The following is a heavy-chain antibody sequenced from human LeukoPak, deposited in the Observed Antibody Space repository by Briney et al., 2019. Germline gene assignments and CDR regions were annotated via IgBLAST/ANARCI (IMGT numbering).Heavy chain of an antibody. Sequence: PGGSLRLSCAASGFSVSSNYMSWVRQAPGKGLEWVSVIYSGGTTYYADSVKGRFTISRDNSKNTLYLQMNSLRAEDTAVYYCARDYGSGSYMLDYWGQGTLVTVSS. CDR3: ARDYGSGSYMLDY. D-gene: IGHD3-10*01. J-gene: IGHJ4*02. CDR1: GFSVSSNY. CDR2: IYSGGTT. V-gene: IGHV3-53*01.